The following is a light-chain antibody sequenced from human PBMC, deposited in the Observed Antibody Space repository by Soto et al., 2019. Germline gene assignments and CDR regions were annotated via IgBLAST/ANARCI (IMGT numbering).Light chain of an antibody. CDR3: CSYAGSSWV. Sequence: QSALTQPASVSGSPGQSITISCTGTNGDVGSYDLVSWYQRYPGEAPKLIIYEVNKRPSGISNRFSGSKSGNTASLTISGLQAEDEAEYDCCSYAGSSWVFGGGTKLTVL. CDR1: NGDVGSYDL. V-gene: IGLV2-23*02. CDR2: EVN. J-gene: IGLJ3*02.